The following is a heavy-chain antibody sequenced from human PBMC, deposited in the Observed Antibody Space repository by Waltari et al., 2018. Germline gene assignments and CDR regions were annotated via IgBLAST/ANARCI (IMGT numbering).Heavy chain of an antibody. CDR1: GGTFSSYA. Sequence: QVQLVQSGAEVKKPGSSVKVSCKASGGTFSSYAISWVRQAPGQGLEWMGGIIPIFGTANYAQKFQGRVTITADKSTSTAYMELSSLRSEDTAVYYCAIETSTIFGVAPDYYYYMDVWGKGTTVTVSS. J-gene: IGHJ6*03. CDR3: AIETSTIFGVAPDYYYYMDV. CDR2: IIPIFGTA. V-gene: IGHV1-69*14. D-gene: IGHD3-3*01.